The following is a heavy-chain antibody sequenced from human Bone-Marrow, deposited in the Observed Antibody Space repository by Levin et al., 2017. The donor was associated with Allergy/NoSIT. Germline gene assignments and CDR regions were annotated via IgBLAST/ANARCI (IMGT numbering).Heavy chain of an antibody. V-gene: IGHV3-23*01. J-gene: IGHJ4*01. Sequence: GESLKISCAASGLIFSNYAMNWVRQAPGKGLEWVSQISGSGSNTHYADSVRGRFTFSRDNSNNTVYLQMNSLRADDTAVYYCAGYDTSGYHSPFDYWGHGTLVTVSS. CDR1: GLIFSNYA. CDR2: ISGSGSNT. CDR3: AGYDTSGYHSPFDY. D-gene: IGHD3-22*01.